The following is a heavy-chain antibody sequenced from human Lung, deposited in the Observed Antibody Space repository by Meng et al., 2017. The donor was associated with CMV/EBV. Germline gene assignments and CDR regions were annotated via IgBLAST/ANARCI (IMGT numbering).Heavy chain of an antibody. V-gene: IGHV5-51*01. CDR3: ARWGYAGGDAFDI. D-gene: IGHD3-16*01. CDR1: GYSFTSYW. CDR2: IYPGDSDT. Sequence: GESXKISCKGSGYSFTSYWIGWVRQMPGKGLEWMGIIYPGDSDTRYSPSFQGQVTISADKSISTVYLQWSSLKASDTAMYYCARWGYAGGDAFDIWGQGTMVTVSS. J-gene: IGHJ3*02.